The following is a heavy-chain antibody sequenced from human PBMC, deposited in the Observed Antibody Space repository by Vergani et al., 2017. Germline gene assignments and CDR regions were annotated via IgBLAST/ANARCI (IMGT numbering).Heavy chain of an antibody. J-gene: IGHJ4*02. CDR3: AKCRARGVAGTGYVDY. CDR2: ISYDGSNK. V-gene: IGHV3-30*18. D-gene: IGHD6-19*01. CDR1: GFTFSSYG. Sequence: QVQLVESGGGVVQPGRSLRLSCAASGFTFSSYGMHWVRQAPGKGLEWVAVISYDGSNKYYADSVKGRFTISRDNSKTTLYLRMNSLRAEDTAVYYCAKCRARGVAGTGYVDYWGQGTLVTVSS.